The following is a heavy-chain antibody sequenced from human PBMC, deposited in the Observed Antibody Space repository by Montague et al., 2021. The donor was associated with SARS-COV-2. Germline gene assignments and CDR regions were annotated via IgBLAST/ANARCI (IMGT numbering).Heavy chain of an antibody. J-gene: IGHJ3*02. CDR2: IYYSGST. D-gene: IGHD3-3*01. CDR1: GGSISSSSYY. V-gene: IGHV4-39*01. CDR3: ARHGLAGITIFGVVTPRGGFDI. Sequence: SETLSLTCTVSGGSISSSSYYWGWIRQPLGKGLEWIGSIYYSGSTYYNPSLKSRVTISVDTSRNQFSLKLSSVTAADTAVYYCARHGLAGITIFGVVTPRGGFDIWGQGTMVTVSS.